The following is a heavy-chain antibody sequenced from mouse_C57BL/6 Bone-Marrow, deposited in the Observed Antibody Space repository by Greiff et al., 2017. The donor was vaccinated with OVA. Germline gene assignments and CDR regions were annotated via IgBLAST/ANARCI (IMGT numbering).Heavy chain of an antibody. D-gene: IGHD3-2*02. Sequence: QDQLQQSGAELARPGASVKLSCKASGYTFTSYGISWVKQRTGQGLEWIGEIYPRSGNTYYNEKFKGKATLTADKSSSTAYMELRSLTSEDSAVYFCARRQLRLRSDDWGQGTTLTVSS. CDR2: IYPRSGNT. J-gene: IGHJ2*01. CDR1: GYTFTSYG. CDR3: ARRQLRLRSDD. V-gene: IGHV1-81*01.